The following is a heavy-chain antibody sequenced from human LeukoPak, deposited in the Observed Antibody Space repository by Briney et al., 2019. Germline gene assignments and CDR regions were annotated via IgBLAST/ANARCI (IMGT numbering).Heavy chain of an antibody. J-gene: IGHJ4*02. CDR3: ATDLDYTFDY. V-gene: IGHV4-34*01. CDR2: INHSGST. D-gene: IGHD4-4*01. Sequence: PSETLSLTCAVYGGSFSGYYWSWIRQPPGKGLEWIGEINHSGSTNYNPSLKSRVTISVDTSKNQFSLKLSSVTAADTAVYYCATDLDYTFDYWGRGTLVTVSS. CDR1: GGSFSGYY.